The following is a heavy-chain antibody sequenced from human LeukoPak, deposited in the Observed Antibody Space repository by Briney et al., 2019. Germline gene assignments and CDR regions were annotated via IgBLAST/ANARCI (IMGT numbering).Heavy chain of an antibody. CDR3: ARGSRYSSSRFDP. D-gene: IGHD6-13*01. J-gene: IGHJ5*02. Sequence: ASVEVSCKASGYTFTGYYMHWVRQAPGQGLEWMGWINPNSGGTNYAQKFQGRVTMTRDTSISTAYMELSRLRSDDTAFYYCARGSRYSSSRFDPWGQGTLVTVSS. V-gene: IGHV1-2*02. CDR2: INPNSGGT. CDR1: GYTFTGYY.